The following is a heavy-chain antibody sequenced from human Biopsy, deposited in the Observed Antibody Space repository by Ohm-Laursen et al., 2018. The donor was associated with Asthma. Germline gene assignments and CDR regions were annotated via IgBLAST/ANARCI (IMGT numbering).Heavy chain of an antibody. D-gene: IGHD3-3*01. CDR2: GGSYYDGGLK. CDR1: GFTFRSYA. J-gene: IGHJ4*02. Sequence: SLRLSCAASGFTFRSYAMHWVRQAPGKGLEWVAVGGSYYDGGLKYYADSVNGRFTVSRDDSKNTLYLQMNSLRPDDTAVYYCARDVMEWYLPAFDFWGQGTLVTVPS. CDR3: ARDVMEWYLPAFDF. V-gene: IGHV3-30-3*01.